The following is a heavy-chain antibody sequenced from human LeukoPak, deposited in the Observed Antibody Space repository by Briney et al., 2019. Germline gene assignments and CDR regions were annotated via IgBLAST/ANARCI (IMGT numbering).Heavy chain of an antibody. Sequence: GASVKVSRKASGYTFTSYGISWVRQAPGQGLEWMGWISAYNGNTNYAQKLQGRVTMTTDTSTSTAYMELRSLRSDDTAVYYCARGGEGYCSSTSCYAGASLYYYGMDVWGKGTTVTVSS. CDR3: ARGGEGYCSSTSCYAGASLYYYGMDV. V-gene: IGHV1-18*04. J-gene: IGHJ6*04. CDR1: GYTFTSYG. D-gene: IGHD2-2*01. CDR2: ISAYNGNT.